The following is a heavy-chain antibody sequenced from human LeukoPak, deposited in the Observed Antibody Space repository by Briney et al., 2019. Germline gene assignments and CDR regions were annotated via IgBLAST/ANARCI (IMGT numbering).Heavy chain of an antibody. CDR2: ISYDGTTK. Sequence: GVSVRLSCAASGFTFSTYAMHWVRQAPGKGLEWVAVISYDGTTKYPADSVKGRFTISRDNSKNTLFLQMNTLRAENTAVYYCARVRIVGSTYDAFDIWGQGTMVTVSS. J-gene: IGHJ3*02. D-gene: IGHD1-26*01. V-gene: IGHV3-30-3*01. CDR1: GFTFSTYA. CDR3: ARVRIVGSTYDAFDI.